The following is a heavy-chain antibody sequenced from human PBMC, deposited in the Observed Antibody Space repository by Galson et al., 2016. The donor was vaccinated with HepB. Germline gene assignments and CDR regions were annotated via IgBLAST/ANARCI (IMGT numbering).Heavy chain of an antibody. CDR2: ISPTGGTT. J-gene: IGHJ5*02. Sequence: SVKVSCKASGYTLTSYYMYWVRQAPGQGLEWMGVISPTGGTTTYAQRFQGRITITRDRSTSTVCMEMSSLRSEDTALYYCARAPLWGLARLDLWGQGTLVTVST. CDR3: ARAPLWGLARLDL. V-gene: IGHV1-46*01. CDR1: GYTLTSYY. D-gene: IGHD2-21*02.